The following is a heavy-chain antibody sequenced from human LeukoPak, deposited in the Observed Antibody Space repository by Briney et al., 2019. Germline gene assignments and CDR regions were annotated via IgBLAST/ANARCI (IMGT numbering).Heavy chain of an antibody. D-gene: IGHD1-26*01. CDR3: AGYGGSYPYYMDV. J-gene: IGHJ6*03. CDR2: ISSSGSTI. Sequence: GGSLRLSCAASGFTFSSYEMNWVRQAPGKGLEWVSYISSSGSTIYYADSVKGRFTISRDNAKNSLYLQMNSLRAEDTAVYYCAGYGGSYPYYMDVWGKGTTVTISS. V-gene: IGHV3-48*03. CDR1: GFTFSSYE.